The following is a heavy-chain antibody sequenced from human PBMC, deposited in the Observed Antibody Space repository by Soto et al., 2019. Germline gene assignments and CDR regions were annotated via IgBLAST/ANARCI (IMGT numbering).Heavy chain of an antibody. J-gene: IGHJ4*02. Sequence: GGARRHSWGGSGVTLSRYWIHWVRQAPGKGLVWVSRINSDGSSTSYADSVKGRFTISRDNAKNTLYLQMNSLRADDTAVYHCARDLLGFWGQGTLVTVSS. CDR3: ARDLLGF. CDR1: GVTLSRYW. CDR2: INSDGSST. V-gene: IGHV3-74*01.